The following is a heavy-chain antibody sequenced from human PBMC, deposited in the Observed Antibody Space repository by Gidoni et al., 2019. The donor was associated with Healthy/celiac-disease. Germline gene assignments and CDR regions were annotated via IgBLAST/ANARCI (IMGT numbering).Heavy chain of an antibody. V-gene: IGHV4-34*01. CDR3: ARRGIAAAGRNYYYYMDV. D-gene: IGHD6-13*01. Sequence: QVQLQQWGAGLLKPSETLSLTCAVYVGSFSGYYCSWIRQTPGKGLEWIGEINHSGGTNYNPSLKSRVTISVDTSKNQFSLKLSSVTAAYTAVYYCARRGIAAAGRNYYYYMDVWGKGTTVTVSS. CDR2: INHSGGT. CDR1: VGSFSGYY. J-gene: IGHJ6*03.